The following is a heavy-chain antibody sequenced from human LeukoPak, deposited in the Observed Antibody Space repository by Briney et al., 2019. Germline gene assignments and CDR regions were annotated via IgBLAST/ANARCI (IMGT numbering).Heavy chain of an antibody. Sequence: PSGTLSLTCTVSGGSITNFYWSCIRQPPGNGREYIGNIYYRGRTNYNPCLKSRVTLPVDTSKNQFSLKLSSLTAADTAVYYCARHQVLYRSGWFDYWGQGTLVTVSS. CDR1: GGSITNFY. J-gene: IGHJ4*02. V-gene: IGHV4-59*08. CDR2: IYYRGRT. D-gene: IGHD6-19*01. CDR3: ARHQVLYRSGWFDY.